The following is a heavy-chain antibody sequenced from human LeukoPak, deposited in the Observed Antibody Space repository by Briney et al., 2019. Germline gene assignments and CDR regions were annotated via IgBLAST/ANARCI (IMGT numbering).Heavy chain of an antibody. J-gene: IGHJ5*02. CDR3: ARDIVEGGYYYDSSGYSTP. CDR1: GFTFSSYW. D-gene: IGHD3-22*01. V-gene: IGHV3-7*01. Sequence: PGGSLRLSCAASGFTFSSYWMSWARQAPGKGLEWVANIKQDGSEKYYVDSVKGRFTISRDNAKNSLYLQMNSLRAEDTAVYYCARDIVEGGYYYDSSGYSTPWGQGTLVTVSS. CDR2: IKQDGSEK.